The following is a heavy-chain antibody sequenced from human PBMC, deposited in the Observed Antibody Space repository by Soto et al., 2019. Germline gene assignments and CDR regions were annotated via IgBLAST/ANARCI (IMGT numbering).Heavy chain of an antibody. CDR3: ARGNPFNYAGFDV. CDR1: GYTFSDFD. Sequence: QAHLEQSGAEVKRPGASVKVSCKASGYTFSDFDINWLRQASGQGPEWMGWMNAKSRDTFFAQRFQGKFKMTWDTSLSTAYMQVGSLTSDDTAMYYCARGNPFNYAGFDVWGQGTTVAVSS. D-gene: IGHD3-16*01. J-gene: IGHJ6*02. CDR2: MNAKSRDT. V-gene: IGHV1-8*01.